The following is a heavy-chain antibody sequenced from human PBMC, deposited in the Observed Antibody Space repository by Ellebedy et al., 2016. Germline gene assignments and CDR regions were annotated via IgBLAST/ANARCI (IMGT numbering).Heavy chain of an antibody. V-gene: IGHV3-21*01. CDR3: ARRAVAEYDY. Sequence: GGSLRLSCAASGFTFNSYSMHWVRQAPGKGLEWVSAISSSSTYIYYADSVKGRFTISRDNAKNSLYLQMNSLRAEDTAVYYCARRAVAEYDYWGQGTLVTVSS. CDR2: ISSSSTYI. J-gene: IGHJ4*02. CDR1: GFTFNSYS. D-gene: IGHD6-19*01.